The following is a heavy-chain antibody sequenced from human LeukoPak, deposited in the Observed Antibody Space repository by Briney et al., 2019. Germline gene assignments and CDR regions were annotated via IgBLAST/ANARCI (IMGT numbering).Heavy chain of an antibody. J-gene: IGHJ6*03. CDR2: IRYDGRIN. D-gene: IGHD3-10*01. CDR1: GFTFSTYG. Sequence: GESLGLSCAASGFTFSTYGMHWVRQAPGKGLEWVAFIRYDGRINYYADSVKGRFTISRDNSKNTLNLQMNSLKTEDTAVYYCAKAVGGSYYYYMDVWGKGTRSPSP. CDR3: AKAVGGSYYYYMDV. V-gene: IGHV3-30*02.